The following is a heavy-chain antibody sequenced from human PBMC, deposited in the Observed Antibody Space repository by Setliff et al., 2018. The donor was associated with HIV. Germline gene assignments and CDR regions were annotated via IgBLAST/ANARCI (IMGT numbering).Heavy chain of an antibody. D-gene: IGHD1-26*01. V-gene: IGHV1-3*01. CDR1: GYTFTNYA. CDR2: INPGNGNT. J-gene: IGHJ3*02. Sequence: ASVKVSCKASGYTFTNYAIHWVRQAPGQRLEWMGWINPGNGNTKYSQKFQGRVTITRDTSTSTAYMELRGLRSDDTAVYYCARGGSYWGDAFDIWGQGTMVTVSS. CDR3: ARGGSYWGDAFDI.